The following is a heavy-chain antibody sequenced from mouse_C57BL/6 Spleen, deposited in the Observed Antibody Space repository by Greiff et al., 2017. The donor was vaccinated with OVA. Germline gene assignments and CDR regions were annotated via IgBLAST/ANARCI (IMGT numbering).Heavy chain of an antibody. CDR1: GYTFTSYW. Sequence: QVQLKQPGAELVRPGTSVKLSCKASGYTFTSYWMHWVKQRPGQGLEWIGVIDPSDSYTNYNQKFKGKATLTVDTSSSTAYMQLSSLTSEDSAVYYCANYGSSSDYWGQGTTLTVSS. CDR2: IDPSDSYT. J-gene: IGHJ2*01. CDR3: ANYGSSSDY. V-gene: IGHV1-59*01. D-gene: IGHD1-1*01.